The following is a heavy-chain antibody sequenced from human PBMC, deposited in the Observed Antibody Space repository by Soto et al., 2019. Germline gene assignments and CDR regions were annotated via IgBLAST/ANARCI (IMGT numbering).Heavy chain of an antibody. D-gene: IGHD6-13*01. Sequence: PGESLQSSCTGSGYSFTRYWISWVRPMPGKGLEWMGRIDPSDSYTNYSPSFQGHVTISADKSISTAYLQWSSLKASDTAMYYCARLQAAAGDNDLTFDYWGQGTLVTVSS. CDR3: ARLQAAAGDNDLTFDY. J-gene: IGHJ4*02. V-gene: IGHV5-10-1*01. CDR2: IDPSDSYT. CDR1: GYSFTRYW.